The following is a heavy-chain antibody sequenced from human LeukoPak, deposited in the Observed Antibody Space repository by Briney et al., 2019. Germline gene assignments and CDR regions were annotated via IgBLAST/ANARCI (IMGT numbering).Heavy chain of an antibody. D-gene: IGHD1-26*01. CDR1: GGSISSGGYY. J-gene: IGHJ4*02. Sequence: SQTLSLTCTVSGGSISSGGYYWSWIRQPPGKGLEWVGYIYYGASTNYNPSLKSRVTISVDTSKNQFSLKLNSVTAADTAVYYCARLFSGRYFDYWGPGTLVTVSS. V-gene: IGHV4-61*08. CDR3: ARLFSGRYFDY. CDR2: IYYGAST.